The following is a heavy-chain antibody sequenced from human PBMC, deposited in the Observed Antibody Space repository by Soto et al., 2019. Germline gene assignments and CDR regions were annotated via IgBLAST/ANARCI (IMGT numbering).Heavy chain of an antibody. D-gene: IGHD2-2*01. Sequence: QVQLVQSGAEVKKPGASVKVSCKASGYTFTSYGISWVRQAPGQGLDWMGWISAYNGNTNYAQKLQGRVTMTTDTSTRTDYMELRRLGSDDTAVYYCARDPGAIVVVPAIDPWGKGTLVTVSS. CDR1: GYTFTSYG. J-gene: IGHJ5*02. V-gene: IGHV1-18*01. CDR3: ARDPGAIVVVPAIDP. CDR2: ISAYNGNT.